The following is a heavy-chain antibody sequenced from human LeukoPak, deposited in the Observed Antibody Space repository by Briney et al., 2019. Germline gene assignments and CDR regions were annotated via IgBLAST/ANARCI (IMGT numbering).Heavy chain of an antibody. D-gene: IGHD6-19*01. CDR2: ISSSSSYI. CDR3: ARGVAATPGDFDY. CDR1: GFTFSSYS. J-gene: IGHJ4*02. V-gene: IGHV3-21*01. Sequence: PGGSLRLSCAASGFTFSSYSMNWVRQAPGKGLEWVSSISSSSSYIYYADSVKGRFTISRDNAKNSLYLQMNSLRAEDTAAYYCARGVAATPGDFDYWGQGTLVTVSS.